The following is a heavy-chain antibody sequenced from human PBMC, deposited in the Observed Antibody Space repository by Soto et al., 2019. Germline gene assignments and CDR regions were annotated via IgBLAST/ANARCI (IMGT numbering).Heavy chain of an antibody. Sequence: GSLRLSCAASGFSFSYYSMNWVRQAPGKGLEWVSYVSSSSTTISYSDSVKGRFTISRDNAKNSLYLQMNSLSDEDTAVYSCARGLGGGRDAFDIWGQGTMVTVSS. J-gene: IGHJ3*02. CDR3: ARGLGGGRDAFDI. D-gene: IGHD3-16*01. V-gene: IGHV3-48*02. CDR1: GFSFSYYS. CDR2: VSSSSTTI.